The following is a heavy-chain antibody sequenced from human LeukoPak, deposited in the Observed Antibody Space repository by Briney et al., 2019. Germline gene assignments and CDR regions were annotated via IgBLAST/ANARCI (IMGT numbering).Heavy chain of an antibody. CDR2: MNPNSGNT. D-gene: IGHD3-10*01. CDR1: GYTFTSYD. J-gene: IGHJ6*04. V-gene: IGHV1-8*02. Sequence: ASVKVSCKASGYTFTSYDINWVRQATGQGLEWMGWMNPNSGNTGYAQKFQGRVTMTRNTSISTAYMELSSLRSEDTAVYYCARGRGVLWLVPLDVWGKGTTVTISS. CDR3: ARGRGVLWLVPLDV.